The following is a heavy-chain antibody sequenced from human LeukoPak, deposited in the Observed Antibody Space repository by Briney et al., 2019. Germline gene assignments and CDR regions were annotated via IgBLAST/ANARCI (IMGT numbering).Heavy chain of an antibody. CDR1: GGSISSGSYY. V-gene: IGHV4-61*02. Sequence: TSQTLSLTCTVSGGSISSGSYYWSWIRQPAGKGLEWIGRIYTSGSTNYNPSLKSRVTISVDTSKNQFSLKLSSVTAADTAVYYCARDSQALRTEMATPRADAFDIWGQGTMVTVSS. J-gene: IGHJ3*02. D-gene: IGHD5-24*01. CDR3: ARDSQALRTEMATPRADAFDI. CDR2: IYTSGST.